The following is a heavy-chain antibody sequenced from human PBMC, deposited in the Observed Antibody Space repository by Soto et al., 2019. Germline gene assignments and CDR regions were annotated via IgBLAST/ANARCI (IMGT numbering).Heavy chain of an antibody. J-gene: IGHJ3*02. Sequence: VQLLESGGGLVQPGGSLRLSCAASGFTFSSYGMHWVRQAPGKGLEWVAVISYDGSNKYYADSVKGRFTISRDNSKNTLYLQMNSLRAEDTAVYYCAKEDRILPLPDAFDIWGQGTMVTVSS. CDR1: GFTFSSYG. D-gene: IGHD5-18*01. CDR2: ISYDGSNK. V-gene: IGHV3-30*18. CDR3: AKEDRILPLPDAFDI.